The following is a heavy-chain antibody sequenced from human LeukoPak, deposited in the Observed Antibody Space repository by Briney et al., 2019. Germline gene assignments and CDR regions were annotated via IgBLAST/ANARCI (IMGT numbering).Heavy chain of an antibody. CDR3: ARFCSGGSCPDY. Sequence: SETLSLTCTVSGGSISGYYWTWIRQPPGKGLEWIGYIYYSGSTNYNPSLKSRVTMSVDTSKNRVSLKLSSVTAADTAVYYCARFCSGGSCPDYWGQGTLVTVSS. CDR2: IYYSGST. CDR1: GGSISGYY. J-gene: IGHJ4*02. V-gene: IGHV4-59*01. D-gene: IGHD2-15*01.